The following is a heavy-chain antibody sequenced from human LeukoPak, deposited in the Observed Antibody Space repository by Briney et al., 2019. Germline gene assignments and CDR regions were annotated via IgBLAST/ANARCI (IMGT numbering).Heavy chain of an antibody. CDR2: ITGSGHTT. D-gene: IGHD3-3*01. J-gene: IGHJ2*01. Sequence: PGGSLRLSCAASGFTFSSYAMSWVRQAPGKGLEWVSGITGSGHTTYYADSVKGRFTISRNNSMNTLYVQMNSLRAEDTAVYYCAKAIRNLGWYFDLWGRGTLVTASS. CDR3: AKAIRNLGWYFDL. V-gene: IGHV3-23*01. CDR1: GFTFSSYA.